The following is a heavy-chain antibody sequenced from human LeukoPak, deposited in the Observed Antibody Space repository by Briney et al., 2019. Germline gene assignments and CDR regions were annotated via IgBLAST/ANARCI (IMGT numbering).Heavy chain of an antibody. Sequence: GGSLRLSCTASGFTFSSYAMSWVRQAPGKGLEWVSAISGSGGSTHYADSVKGRFTISRDNSKNTLYLQMGSLRAEDMAVYYCARDDCSGGSCYYRYYYYYGMDVWGQGTTVTVSS. J-gene: IGHJ6*02. CDR3: ARDDCSGGSCYYRYYYYYGMDV. CDR2: ISGSGGST. V-gene: IGHV3-23*01. D-gene: IGHD2-15*01. CDR1: GFTFSSYA.